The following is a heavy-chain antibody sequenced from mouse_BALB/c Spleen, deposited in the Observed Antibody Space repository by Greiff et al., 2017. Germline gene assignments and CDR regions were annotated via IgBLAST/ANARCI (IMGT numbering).Heavy chain of an antibody. CDR3: ARDDYGSRFAY. CDR2: IWAGGST. D-gene: IGHD1-2*01. Sequence: VQGVESGPGLVAPSQSLSITCTVSGFSLTSYGVHWVRQPPGKGLEWLGVIWAGGSTNYNSALMSRLSISKDNSKSQVFLKMNSLQTDDTAMYYCARDDYGSRFAYWGQGTLVTVSA. V-gene: IGHV2-9*02. J-gene: IGHJ3*01. CDR1: GFSLTSYG.